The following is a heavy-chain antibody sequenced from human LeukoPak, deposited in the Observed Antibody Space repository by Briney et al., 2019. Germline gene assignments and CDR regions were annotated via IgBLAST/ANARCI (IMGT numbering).Heavy chain of an antibody. CDR1: GFTFSNAW. CDR3: TTSDYELDY. CDR2: IKSKTDGGTT. D-gene: IGHD4-17*01. Sequence: AGTLRFSCAASGFTFSNAWRSWVRQAPGKGLEGVGRIKSKTDGGTTDYAAPVKGRFTISRDDSKNTLYLQMNSLKTEDTAVYYCTTSDYELDYWGQGTLVTVSS. J-gene: IGHJ4*02. V-gene: IGHV3-15*01.